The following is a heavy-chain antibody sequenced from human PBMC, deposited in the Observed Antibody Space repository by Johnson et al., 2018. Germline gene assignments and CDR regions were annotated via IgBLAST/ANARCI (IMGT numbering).Heavy chain of an antibody. J-gene: IGHJ2*01. CDR1: GGSFSGYY. D-gene: IGHD2-15*01. Sequence: QVQLQQWGAGLLKPSETLSLTCAVYGGSFSGYYWSWIRQPPGKGLEWIGEINHSGSTNYNPSLKSRVTISVDTSKNQFSLKLSSVTAADTAVYYCARAGRITIEVVVPTWYFDLWGRGTLVTVSS. V-gene: IGHV4-34*01. CDR2: INHSGST. CDR3: ARAGRITIEVVVPTWYFDL.